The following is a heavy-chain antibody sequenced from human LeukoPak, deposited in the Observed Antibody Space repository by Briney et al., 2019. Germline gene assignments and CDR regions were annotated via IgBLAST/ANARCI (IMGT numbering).Heavy chain of an antibody. J-gene: IGHJ5*02. V-gene: IGHV4-59*01. CDR3: ARTGITGTTPSWFDP. Sequence: SETLSLTCTVSGGSISSYYWSWIRQPPGKGLECIGYIYYSGSTNYNPSLKSRVTISVDTSKNQFSLKLSSVTAADTAVYYCARTGITGTTPSWFDPWGQGTLVTVSS. CDR1: GGSISSYY. D-gene: IGHD1-20*01. CDR2: IYYSGST.